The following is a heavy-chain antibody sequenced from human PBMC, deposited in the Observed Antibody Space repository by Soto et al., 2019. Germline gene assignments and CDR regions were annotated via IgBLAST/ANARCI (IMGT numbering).Heavy chain of an antibody. CDR2: ISNDGSNK. CDR3: ARDPRYCSSTSCSQFSEWFRGGGDGMDV. J-gene: IGHJ6*02. CDR1: GFSFNVFG. V-gene: IGHV3-30*03. Sequence: GGSLRLSCVASGFSFNVFGMHWVRQFPGKGLEWVAVISNDGSNKYYADSVKGRFTISSDNSKNTLYLQMNSLRAEDTAVYYCARDPRYCSSTSCSQFSEWFRGGGDGMDVWGQGTTVTVSS. D-gene: IGHD2-2*01.